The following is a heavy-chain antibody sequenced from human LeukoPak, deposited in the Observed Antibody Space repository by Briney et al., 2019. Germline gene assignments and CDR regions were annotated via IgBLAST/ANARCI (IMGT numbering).Heavy chain of an antibody. CDR1: GFTFSSYG. D-gene: IGHD3-16*02. CDR3: AKSHRSNHPYYYYYYYMDV. J-gene: IGHJ6*03. V-gene: IGHV3-33*06. Sequence: GGSLRLSCAASGFTFSSYGMHWVRQAPGKGLEWVAVIWYDGSNKYYADSVKGRFTISRDNSKNTLYLQMNSLRAEDTAVYYCAKSHRSNHPYYYYYYYMDVWGKGTTVTVSS. CDR2: IWYDGSNK.